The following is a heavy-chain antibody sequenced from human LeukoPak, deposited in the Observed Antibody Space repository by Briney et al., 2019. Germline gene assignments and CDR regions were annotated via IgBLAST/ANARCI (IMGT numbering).Heavy chain of an antibody. J-gene: IGHJ5*02. V-gene: IGHV3-33*01. D-gene: IGHD3-10*01. CDR2: IWSDGSKK. CDR3: ARDGAVGRPIDP. Sequence: GTSLRLSCVASGFTFRTYVMYWVRQAPGKGLEWVAVIWSDGSKKYYAESVKGRFTISRDDSKNTLYLQMNSLSGEDTAVYYWARDGAVGRPIDPWGQGTLVTVSS. CDR1: GFTFRTYV.